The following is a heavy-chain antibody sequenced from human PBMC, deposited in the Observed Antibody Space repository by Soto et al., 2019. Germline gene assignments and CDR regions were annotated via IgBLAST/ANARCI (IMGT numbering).Heavy chain of an antibody. CDR1: GGTFSSYA. V-gene: IGHV1-69*13. Sequence: SVKVSCKASGGTFSSYAISWVRQAPGQGLEWMGGIIPIFGTANYAQKFQGRVTITADESTSTAYMELSSLRSEDTAVYYCARSLRGYSFWFDPWGQGTLVTVSS. D-gene: IGHD5-18*01. CDR3: ARSLRGYSFWFDP. CDR2: IIPIFGTA. J-gene: IGHJ5*02.